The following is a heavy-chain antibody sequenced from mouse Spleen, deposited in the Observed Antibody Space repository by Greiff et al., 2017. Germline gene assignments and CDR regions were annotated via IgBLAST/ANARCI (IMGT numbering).Heavy chain of an antibody. CDR1: GFTFSDYG. Sequence: DVHLVESGGGLVKPGGSLKLSCAASGFTFSDYGMHWVRQAPEKGLEWVAYISSGSSTIYYADTVKGRFTISRDNAKNTLFLQMTSLRSEDTAMYYCARPTYYGSIMDYWGQGTSVTVSS. CDR3: ARPTYYGSIMDY. V-gene: IGHV5-17*01. D-gene: IGHD1-1*01. J-gene: IGHJ4*01. CDR2: ISSGSSTI.